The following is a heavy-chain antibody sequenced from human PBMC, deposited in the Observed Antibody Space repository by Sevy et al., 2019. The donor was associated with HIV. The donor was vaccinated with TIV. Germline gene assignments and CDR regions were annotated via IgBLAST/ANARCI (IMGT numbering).Heavy chain of an antibody. CDR3: AGGNNCTNGVCYSWGPYYYDYMDV. CDR2: IIPIFGTA. J-gene: IGHJ6*03. Sequence: ASVKVSCKASGGTFSSYAISWVRQAPGQGLEWMGGIIPIFGTANYEQKFQGRVTITADKSTSTAYMKLSSLRSEDTAVYYCAGGNNCTNGVCYSWGPYYYDYMDVWGKGTTVTVSS. D-gene: IGHD2-8*01. V-gene: IGHV1-69*06. CDR1: GGTFSSYA.